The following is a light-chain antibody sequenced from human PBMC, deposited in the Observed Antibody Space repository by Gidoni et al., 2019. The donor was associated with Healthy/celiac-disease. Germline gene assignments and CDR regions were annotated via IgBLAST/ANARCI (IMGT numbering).Light chain of an antibody. CDR3: MQALQTPG. CDR2: LGS. V-gene: IGKV2-28*01. Sequence: DIVMTQSPLSLPVTPGEPASISCRSSQSLLHSNGYNYLDWYLQKPGQSPQLLSYLGSNRAPGVPDRFSGSGSGTDFTLKISRVEAEDVGVYYCMQALQTPGFGPGTKVDIK. CDR1: QSLLHSNGYNY. J-gene: IGKJ3*01.